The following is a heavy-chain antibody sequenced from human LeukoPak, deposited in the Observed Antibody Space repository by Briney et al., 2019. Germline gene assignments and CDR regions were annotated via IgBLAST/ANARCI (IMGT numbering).Heavy chain of an antibody. CDR1: GFTFSSYA. CDR3: AKNFRGIKGRYYYYYYGMDV. CDR2: ISGSGGST. Sequence: PGGSLRLSCAASGFTFSSYAMSWVRQAPGKGLEWVSAISGSGGSTYYADSVKGRFTISRDNSKNTLYLQMNSLRAEDTAVYYCAKNFRGIKGRYYYYYYGMDVWGQGTTVTVSS. J-gene: IGHJ6*02. D-gene: IGHD1-14*01. V-gene: IGHV3-23*01.